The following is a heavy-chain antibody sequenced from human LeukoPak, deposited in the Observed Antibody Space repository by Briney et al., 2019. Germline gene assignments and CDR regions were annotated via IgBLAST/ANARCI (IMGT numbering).Heavy chain of an antibody. D-gene: IGHD2-15*01. J-gene: IGHJ4*02. CDR1: EFTISDHY. V-gene: IGHV3-72*01. Sequence: PGGSLRLSCAASEFTISDHYMDWVRQAPGKGLEWIGRTSNKADSYTTYYPASVRGRFSISRDDSQNLLYLQMNSLKAEDTAVYYCTRHYFSDWGQGTLVTVSS. CDR3: TRHYFSD. CDR2: TSNKADSYTT.